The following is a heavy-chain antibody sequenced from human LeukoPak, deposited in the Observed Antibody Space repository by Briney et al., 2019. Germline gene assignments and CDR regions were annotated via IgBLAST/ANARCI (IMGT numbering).Heavy chain of an antibody. CDR2: INPNSGGT. D-gene: IGHD3-16*02. V-gene: IGHV1-2*04. CDR1: GYTFTGYY. Sequence: ASVKVSCKASGYTFTGYYTHWVRQAPGQGLEWMGRINPNSGGTNYAQKFQGWVTMTRDTSISTAYMELSRLRSDDTAVYYCASYDYVWGSYRPGVDYWGQGTLVTVSS. CDR3: ASYDYVWGSYRPGVDY. J-gene: IGHJ4*02.